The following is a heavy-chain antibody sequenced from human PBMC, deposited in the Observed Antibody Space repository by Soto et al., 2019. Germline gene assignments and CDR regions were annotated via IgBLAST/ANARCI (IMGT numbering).Heavy chain of an antibody. J-gene: IGHJ6*02. CDR1: GGSISSYY. V-gene: IGHV4-59*01. Sequence: SETLSLTCTVSGGSISSYYWSWIRQPPGKGLEWIGYIYYSGSTNYNPSLKSRVTISVDTSKNQFSLKLSSVTAADTAVYYCARAYYYYGMDVWGQGTTVTVSS. CDR3: ARAYYYYGMDV. CDR2: IYYSGST.